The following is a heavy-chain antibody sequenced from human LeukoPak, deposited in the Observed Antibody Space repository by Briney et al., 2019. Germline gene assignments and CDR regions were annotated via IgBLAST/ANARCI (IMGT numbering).Heavy chain of an antibody. CDR3: ARSGDCGGDCEAFDI. V-gene: IGHV4-34*01. CDR2: INHSGST. D-gene: IGHD2-21*02. Sequence: SETLSLTCAVYGGSFSGYYWSWIRQPPGKGLEWIGEINHSGSTNYNPSLKSRVTISVDTSKIQFSLKLSSVTAADTAVYYCARSGDCGGDCEAFDIWGQGTMVTVSS. CDR1: GGSFSGYY. J-gene: IGHJ3*02.